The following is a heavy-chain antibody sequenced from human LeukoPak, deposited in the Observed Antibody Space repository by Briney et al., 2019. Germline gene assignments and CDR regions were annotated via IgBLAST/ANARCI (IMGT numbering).Heavy chain of an antibody. Sequence: GGSLRLSCAASGFTFSSYSMTWVRQAPGKGLEWVSYISSSSSTIYYADSVKGRFTISRDNAKNSLYLQMNSLRAEDTAVYYCARGYYDFDYWGQGTLVTVSS. CDR1: GFTFSSYS. J-gene: IGHJ4*02. CDR2: ISSSSSTI. CDR3: ARGYYDFDY. D-gene: IGHD3-3*01. V-gene: IGHV3-48*01.